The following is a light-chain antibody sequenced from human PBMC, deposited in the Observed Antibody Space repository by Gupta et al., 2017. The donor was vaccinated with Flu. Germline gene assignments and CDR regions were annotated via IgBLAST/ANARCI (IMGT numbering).Light chain of an antibody. J-gene: IGKJ1*01. CDR1: QSLLHSNGYNY. Sequence: DIVMTQSPLSLPVTPGEPASIPCRSSQSLLHSNGYNYLDWYLQKPGQSPQLQIYLGSNRASGVPDRFSGSGSGTDFTLKISRVEAEDVGVYYCMQALQTPWTFGQGTKVEIK. V-gene: IGKV2-28*01. CDR3: MQALQTPWT. CDR2: LGS.